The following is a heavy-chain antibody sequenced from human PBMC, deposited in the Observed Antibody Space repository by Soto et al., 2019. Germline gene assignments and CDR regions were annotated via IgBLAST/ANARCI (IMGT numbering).Heavy chain of an antibody. CDR1: GFTFSSCV. D-gene: IGHD6-13*01. CDR2: ITDSGTGT. V-gene: IGHV3-23*01. Sequence: EVHLLESGGGLVHPGESLRLSCGASGFTFSSCVMTWVSQAPGKGLEWVSCITDSGTGTYYADSVKGRFTISRDNSKNTMYLQMNNLRAEDTGVYYCAKGLINGRWYAEDWGQGTLVTVSS. J-gene: IGHJ4*02. CDR3: AKGLINGRWYAED.